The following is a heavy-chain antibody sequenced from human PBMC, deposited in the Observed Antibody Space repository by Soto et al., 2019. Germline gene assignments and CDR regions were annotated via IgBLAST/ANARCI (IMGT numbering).Heavy chain of an antibody. J-gene: IGHJ4*02. D-gene: IGHD3-16*01. CDR2: IYHSGST. CDR1: GGSISSGGYS. V-gene: IGHV4-30-2*01. Sequence: QLQLQESGSGLVKPSQTLSLTCAVSGGSISSGGYSWSWIRQPPGKGLEWIGYIYHSGSTYYNPSLKSRATLSGDRSKNQFSMKLRSVTAADTAVYYCAAGGGLPRYYWGQGTLVTVSS. CDR3: AAGGGLPRYY.